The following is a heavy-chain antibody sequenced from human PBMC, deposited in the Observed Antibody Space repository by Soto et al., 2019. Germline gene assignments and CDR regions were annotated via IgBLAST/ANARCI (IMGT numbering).Heavy chain of an antibody. CDR3: AKEKVSGYAHYLDY. J-gene: IGHJ4*02. D-gene: IGHD5-12*01. CDR2: ISGTDDRT. CDR1: GFTFRNYV. V-gene: IGHV3-23*01. Sequence: EVHLLQSGGGLVQPGGSLRLSCAASGFTFRNYVMTWVRQTPGKGLEWGSSISGTDDRTHYAASVKGRFTISRDNSNNMVYLQMNTLRAEDTAEYFCAKEKVSGYAHYLDYWGQGTLVTVSS.